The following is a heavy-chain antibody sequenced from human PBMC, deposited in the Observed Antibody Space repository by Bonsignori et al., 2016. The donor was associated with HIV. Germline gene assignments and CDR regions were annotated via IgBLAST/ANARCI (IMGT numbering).Heavy chain of an antibody. D-gene: IGHD3-16*01. CDR1: GGSISSSSYY. V-gene: IGHV4-39*07. CDR3: AIWGLARAFDI. Sequence: SETLSLTCTVSGGSISSSSYYWGWIRQPPGKGLEWIGSIYYSGSTYYNPSLKSRVTISVDTSKNQFSLKLSSVTAADTAVYYCAIWGLARAFDIWGQGTMVTVSS. J-gene: IGHJ3*02. CDR2: IYYSGST.